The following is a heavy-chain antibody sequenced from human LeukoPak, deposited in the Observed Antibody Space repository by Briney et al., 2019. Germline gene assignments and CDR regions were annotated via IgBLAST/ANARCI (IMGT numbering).Heavy chain of an antibody. CDR2: IYYSGST. CDR1: GGSISSSSYY. D-gene: IGHD1-26*01. Sequence: SETLSLTCTVSGGSISSSSYYWGWIRQPPGKGLEWIGSIYYSGSTYYNPSLKSRVTISVDTSKNQFSLKLSSVTAADTAVYXCARDRREWFDPWGQGTLVTVSS. J-gene: IGHJ5*02. V-gene: IGHV4-39*07. CDR3: ARDRREWFDP.